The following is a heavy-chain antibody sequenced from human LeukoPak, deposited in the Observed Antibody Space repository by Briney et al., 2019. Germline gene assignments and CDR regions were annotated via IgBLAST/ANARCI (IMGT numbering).Heavy chain of an antibody. V-gene: IGHV3-11*01. CDR1: GFTFSDYY. J-gene: IGHJ4*02. CDR2: ISSSGSTI. CDR3: ARTPMYYYDSSGYWHYFDY. D-gene: IGHD3-22*01. Sequence: GSLRLSCAASGFTFSDYYMSWIRQAPGNGLEWVSYISSSGSTIYYADSVKGRFTISRDNAKNSLYLQMNSLRAEDTAVYYCARTPMYYYDSSGYWHYFDYWGQGTLVTVSS.